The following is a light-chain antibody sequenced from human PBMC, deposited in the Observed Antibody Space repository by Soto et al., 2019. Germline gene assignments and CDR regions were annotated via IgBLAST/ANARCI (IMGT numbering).Light chain of an antibody. CDR2: YDD. CDR3: AXWDDSLNGVV. CDR1: SSNVGNNA. Sequence: QSVLTQPPSVSEAPRQRVTISCSGSSSNVGNNAVNWYQQLPGKAPKLLIYYDDLLPSGVSDRXSGSKSGTSASLAISGXXXEDEXXXXXAXWDDSLNGVVFGGGTKLTVL. J-gene: IGLJ2*01. V-gene: IGLV1-36*01.